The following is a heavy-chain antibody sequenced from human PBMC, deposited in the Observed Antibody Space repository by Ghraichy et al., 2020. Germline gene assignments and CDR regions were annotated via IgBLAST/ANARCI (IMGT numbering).Heavy chain of an antibody. J-gene: IGHJ5*02. V-gene: IGHV4-34*01. CDR3: ARREGSSSWYGGWFDP. Sequence: SETLSLTCAVYGGSFSGYYWSWIRQPPGKGLEWIGEINHSGSTNYNPSLKSRVTISVDTSKNQFSLKLSSVTAADTAVYYCARREGSSSWYGGWFDPWGQGTLVTVSS. CDR2: INHSGST. D-gene: IGHD6-13*01. CDR1: GGSFSGYY.